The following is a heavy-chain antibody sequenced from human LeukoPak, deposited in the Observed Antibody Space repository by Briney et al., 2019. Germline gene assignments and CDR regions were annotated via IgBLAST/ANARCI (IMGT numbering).Heavy chain of an antibody. D-gene: IGHD2-21*02. V-gene: IGHV1-18*01. CDR1: GYTFTTYG. Sequence: ASVKVSCKASGYTFTTYGISWVRQAPGQGLEWMGWISAYNGNTNYAQKLQGRVTMTTDTSTSTAYMELRSLRSDDTAVYYCARPAYCGGDRSTPYYFDYWGQGTLVTVSS. CDR2: ISAYNGNT. J-gene: IGHJ4*02. CDR3: ARPAYCGGDRSTPYYFDY.